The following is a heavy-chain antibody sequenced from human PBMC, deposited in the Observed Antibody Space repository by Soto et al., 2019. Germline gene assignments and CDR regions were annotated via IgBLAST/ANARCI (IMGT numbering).Heavy chain of an antibody. V-gene: IGHV3-33*01. CDR1: GFDFSSYG. CDR2: LGFDGGGR. J-gene: IGHJ6*02. D-gene: IGHD2-21*02. Sequence: QMQLVESGGGVVQPGTSLRLSCAASGFDFSSYGMHWVRQTPGKGLEWVAVLGFDGGGRYYADSVKGRFTISRDNSKKMLSLQMDRWSAEDTELYYCAREAVVPDYAMGVLGQGTTVTVSS. CDR3: AREAVVPDYAMGV.